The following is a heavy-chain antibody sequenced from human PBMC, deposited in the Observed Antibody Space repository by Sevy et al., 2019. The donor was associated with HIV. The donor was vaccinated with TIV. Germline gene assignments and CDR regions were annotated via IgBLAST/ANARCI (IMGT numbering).Heavy chain of an antibody. V-gene: IGHV3-48*01. Sequence: GGSLRLSCAASGFTFSSYSMNWVRQAPGKGLEWVSYISSSSSTIYYADSVKGRITISRDNAKNSLYLQMNSLRAEDTAVYYCAREGCSSTGGYSGHRGKEENYYYYGMDVWGQGTTVTVSS. CDR3: AREGCSSTGGYSGHRGKEENYYYYGMDV. CDR2: ISSSSSTI. D-gene: IGHD2-2*02. CDR1: GFTFSSYS. J-gene: IGHJ6*02.